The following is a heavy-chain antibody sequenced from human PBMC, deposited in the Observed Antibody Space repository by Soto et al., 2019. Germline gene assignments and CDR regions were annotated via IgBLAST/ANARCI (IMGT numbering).Heavy chain of an antibody. CDR3: AREAPLGYSGSNDY. CDR1: GGTFSSYA. J-gene: IGHJ4*02. CDR2: IIPIFGTA. Sequence: QVQLVQSGAEVKKPGSSVKVSCKASGGTFSSYAISWVRQAPGQGLEWMGGIIPIFGTANYAQKFQGRVTITADNSTSTAYMELGSLISEDTAVYYCAREAPLGYSGSNDYWGQGTLVTFAS. V-gene: IGHV1-69*06. D-gene: IGHD1-26*01.